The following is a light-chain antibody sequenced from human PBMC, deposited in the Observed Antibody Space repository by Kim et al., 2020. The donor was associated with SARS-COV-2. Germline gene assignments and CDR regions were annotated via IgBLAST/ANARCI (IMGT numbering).Light chain of an antibody. CDR1: SSDVGGYNY. Sequence: GQSVTISCTGTSSDVGGYNYVSWYQQHPGKAPKLMIYEVTKRPSGVPDRFSGSKSGNTASLTVSWLQAEDEADYYCSSYAGSNNYVFGTGTQLTVL. CDR3: SSYAGSNNYV. V-gene: IGLV2-8*01. CDR2: EVT. J-gene: IGLJ1*01.